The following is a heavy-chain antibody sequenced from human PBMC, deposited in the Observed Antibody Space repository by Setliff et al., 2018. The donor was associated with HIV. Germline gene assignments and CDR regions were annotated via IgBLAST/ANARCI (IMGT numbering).Heavy chain of an antibody. Sequence: GASVKVSCKASGYRFPTYEMHWVRQAPGEGLEWIGIITPFGGSTYYAQKFQGRVTLTMDTSTSTFYMELSSLRFEDTAVYYCARAPPSGKARPYYFDYWGQGTLVTV. J-gene: IGHJ4*02. D-gene: IGHD6-13*01. CDR1: GYRFPTYE. CDR2: ITPFGGST. CDR3: ARAPPSGKARPYYFDY. V-gene: IGHV1-46*01.